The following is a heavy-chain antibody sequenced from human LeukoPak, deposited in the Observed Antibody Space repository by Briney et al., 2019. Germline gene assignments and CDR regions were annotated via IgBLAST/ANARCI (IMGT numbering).Heavy chain of an antibody. V-gene: IGHV3-30*02. Sequence: PGGSPRVSCAASGFTFSMYGMHWGRPAPGKGLEWVAFIRYEGSNKYYADSVKGRFTISRDNTKNTLYLQMKSLRAEDTAVYYCAKDLVTYDSSGYLYFDYWGQGTLVTVSS. CDR3: AKDLVTYDSSGYLYFDY. D-gene: IGHD3-22*01. CDR1: GFTFSMYG. CDR2: IRYEGSNK. J-gene: IGHJ4*02.